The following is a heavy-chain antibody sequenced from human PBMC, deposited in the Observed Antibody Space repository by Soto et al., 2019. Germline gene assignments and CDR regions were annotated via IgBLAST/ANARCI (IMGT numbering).Heavy chain of an antibody. J-gene: IGHJ4*02. CDR2: ITGSGGGT. Sequence: GGSLRLSCAASGFTFSSSAMTWVRQAPGKGLEYVAAITGSGGGTFYADSVKGQFSISRDNSGNTLFLQINSLRVEDTAMYYCGKGPMATVTYSDYWGQGTLVTVSS. CDR3: GKGPMATVTYSDY. CDR1: GFTFSSSA. D-gene: IGHD4-17*01. V-gene: IGHV3-23*01.